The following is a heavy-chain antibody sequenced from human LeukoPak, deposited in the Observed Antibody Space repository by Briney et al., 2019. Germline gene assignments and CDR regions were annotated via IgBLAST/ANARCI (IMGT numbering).Heavy chain of an antibody. V-gene: IGHV1-2*04. D-gene: IGHD4-17*01. CDR2: INPNSGGT. J-gene: IGHJ3*02. Sequence: ASVKVSCKASGYTFTGYYMHWVRQAPGQGLEWMGWINPNSGGTNYAQKFQGWVTMTRDTSISTAYMELSRLRSDDTAVYYCARASPPYGDDAFDIWGHGTMVTVSS. CDR1: GYTFTGYY. CDR3: ARASPPYGDDAFDI.